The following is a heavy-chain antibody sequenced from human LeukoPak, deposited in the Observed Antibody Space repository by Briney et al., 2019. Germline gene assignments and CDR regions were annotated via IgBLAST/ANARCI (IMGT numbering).Heavy chain of an antibody. J-gene: IGHJ3*01. CDR3: ARGGTQDRGIFDF. D-gene: IGHD1-14*01. CDR1: RGSISGYY. V-gene: IGHV4-59*01. CDR2: IYFSGET. Sequence: SETLSLTCTVSRGSISGYYWNWNRQPPGKALEWIGYIYFSGETNYNPSLKNRFTISLDTSKNQFSLKVRSVTAADTAFYYCARGGTQDRGIFDFWGQGTMVTVS.